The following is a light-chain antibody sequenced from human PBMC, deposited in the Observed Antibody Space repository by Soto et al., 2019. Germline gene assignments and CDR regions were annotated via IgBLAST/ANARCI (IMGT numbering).Light chain of an antibody. CDR1: SSDVGAYNY. CDR2: ELT. V-gene: IGLV2-14*03. J-gene: IGLJ3*02. Sequence: QSALTQPASVSGSPGQSITISCTGTSSDVGAYNYVSWYQQHPGKAPILMIYELTNRPSGVSNRFSGSKSGNTASLTISGLQTEDEADYYCRSFTRSNTWVFGGGTKLTVL. CDR3: RSFTRSNTWV.